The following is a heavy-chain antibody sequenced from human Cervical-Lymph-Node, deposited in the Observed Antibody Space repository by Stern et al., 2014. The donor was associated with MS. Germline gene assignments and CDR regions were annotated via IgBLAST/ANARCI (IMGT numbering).Heavy chain of an antibody. V-gene: IGHV1-69*01. CDR1: GGNFSTFA. CDR2: IIPFSGAS. Sequence: MQLVESGDEMRRPGSSVRVSCKTSGGNFSTFAVSWVRQAPGQGLEWMGGIIPFSGASDYTESFRGRVTITADSSTSTVYMEVRSLRSEDTAVYFCTVTSAASEVDFWGRGTLVVVSS. D-gene: IGHD1-14*01. J-gene: IGHJ4*02. CDR3: TVTSAASEVDF.